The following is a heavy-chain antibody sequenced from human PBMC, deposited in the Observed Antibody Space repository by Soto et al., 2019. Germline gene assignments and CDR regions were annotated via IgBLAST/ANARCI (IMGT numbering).Heavy chain of an antibody. V-gene: IGHV3-64*01. CDR2: ISSNGGST. Sequence: EVQLVESGGNLVQPGGSLRLSCAASGFTFSSHAMHWVRQAPGKGLEYVSAISSNGGSTYYANSVKGRFTISRDNSKKTLYPQMGSLRAEDMAVDYCAREGRGFRVYYFDYWGQGTLVTVSS. D-gene: IGHD3-10*01. CDR3: AREGRGFRVYYFDY. J-gene: IGHJ4*02. CDR1: GFTFSSHA.